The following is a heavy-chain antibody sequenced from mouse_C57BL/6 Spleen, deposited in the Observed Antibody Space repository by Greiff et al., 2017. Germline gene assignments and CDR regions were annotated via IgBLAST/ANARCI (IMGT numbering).Heavy chain of an antibody. Sequence: EVQRVESGGGLVKPGGSLKLSCAASGFTFSDYGMHWVRQAPEKGLEWVAYISSASSTIYYSDTVKGRFTLSRDNAKNTLFLQMTSLRSEDTAMYYCARDSYGSSHYWGQGTTRTVSS. CDR3: ARDSYGSSHY. V-gene: IGHV5-17*01. CDR1: GFTFSDYG. D-gene: IGHD1-1*01. J-gene: IGHJ2*01. CDR2: ISSASSTI.